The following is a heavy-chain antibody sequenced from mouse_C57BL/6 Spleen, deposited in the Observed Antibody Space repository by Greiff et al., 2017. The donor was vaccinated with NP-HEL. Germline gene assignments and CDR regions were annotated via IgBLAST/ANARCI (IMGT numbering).Heavy chain of an antibody. CDR3: ARTARIKY. V-gene: IGHV3-2*02. CDR2: ISYSGST. J-gene: IGHJ2*01. D-gene: IGHD1-2*01. CDR1: GYSITSGYG. Sequence: VQLKESGPGLVKPSQSLSLTCTVTGYSITSGYGWNWIRQVPGNKLEWMGYISYSGSTNYNPSLKSRISITRDTSKNQFFLRLNSVTTEDTATYYCARTARIKYWGQGTTLTVSS.